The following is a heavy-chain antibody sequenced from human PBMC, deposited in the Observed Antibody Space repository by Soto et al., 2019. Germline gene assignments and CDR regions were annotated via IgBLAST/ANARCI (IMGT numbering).Heavy chain of an antibody. CDR2: IYSGGST. J-gene: IGHJ4*02. Sequence: GGSLRLSCAASGFIFSNYAMSWVRQAQGKGLEWVAVIYSGGSTYYADSVRDRFIISRDNSKNTLSLQMNGLRAEDTAVYYCASATTVTMLWAYFDSWGQGTLVTVSS. V-gene: IGHV3-66*01. CDR1: GFIFSNYA. CDR3: ASATTVTMLWAYFDS. D-gene: IGHD4-17*01.